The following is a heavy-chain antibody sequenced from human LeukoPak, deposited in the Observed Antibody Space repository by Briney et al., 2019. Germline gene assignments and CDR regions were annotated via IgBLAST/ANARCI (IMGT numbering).Heavy chain of an antibody. Sequence: PGGSLRLSCAASAFTFSSYGMSWVRQAPGKGLEWVSYISSRGDNRYYADSVKGRFTISRGNAKNSLYLQMNSLRAEDTAVYYCARSPRNIVATNFDYWGQGTLVTVSS. D-gene: IGHD5-12*01. CDR3: ARSPRNIVATNFDY. CDR2: ISSRGDNR. J-gene: IGHJ4*02. V-gene: IGHV3-48*04. CDR1: AFTFSSYG.